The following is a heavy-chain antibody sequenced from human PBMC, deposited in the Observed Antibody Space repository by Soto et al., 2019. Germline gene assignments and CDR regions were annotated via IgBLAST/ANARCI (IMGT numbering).Heavy chain of an antibody. Sequence: SETLSLTCTVSCGSISDSSHYWAWIRQPPGKGLEWIATINYSGRTYYNPSLRSRVTISVDTSRDQFSLNLNSVTAADTAVYYCARHFGNYGDWAFDFWGQGTLVTVSS. CDR3: ARHFGNYGDWAFDF. CDR1: CGSISDSSHY. V-gene: IGHV4-39*01. D-gene: IGHD4-17*01. J-gene: IGHJ4*02. CDR2: INYSGRT.